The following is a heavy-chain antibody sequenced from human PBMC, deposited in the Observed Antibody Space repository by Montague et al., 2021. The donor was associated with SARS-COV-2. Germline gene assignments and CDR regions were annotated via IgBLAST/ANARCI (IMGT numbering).Heavy chain of an antibody. CDR2: IDWDDDK. Sequence: PALVKPTQTLTLTCTFSGFSLSTSGICVSCIRQPPGKALEWLALIDWDDDKYYSTSLKTRLTISKDTSKNQVVLTMTNMDPVDTATYYCVHSYADYLFDYWGQGTLVSVSS. CDR3: VHSYADYLFDY. CDR1: GFSLSTSGIC. D-gene: IGHD4-17*01. J-gene: IGHJ4*02. V-gene: IGHV2-70*12.